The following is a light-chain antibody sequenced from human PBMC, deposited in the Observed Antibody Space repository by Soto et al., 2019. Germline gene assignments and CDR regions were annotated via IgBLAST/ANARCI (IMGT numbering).Light chain of an antibody. V-gene: IGLV2-14*01. CDR2: EVS. J-gene: IGLJ1*01. CDR1: SNDVGGYKY. Sequence: QSALTQPASVSGSPGQSITISCTGTSNDVGGYKYVSWYQQHPGKTPKLILYEVSDRPSGVSNRFSGSKSGNTASLTISGLQAEDEADYYCSSYTGSNTRDVFGTGTKVTVL. CDR3: SSYTGSNTRDV.